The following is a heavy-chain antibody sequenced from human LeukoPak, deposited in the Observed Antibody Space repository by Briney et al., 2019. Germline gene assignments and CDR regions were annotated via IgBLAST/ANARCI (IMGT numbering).Heavy chain of an antibody. D-gene: IGHD2-2*01. CDR3: ARDEHIVVVPAAPVDFQH. Sequence: GASVKVSCKASGYTFTGYYMHWVRQAPGQGLEWMGWINPNSGGTNYAQKFQGRVTMTRDTSISTAYMELSRLRSDDTAVYYCARDEHIVVVPAAPVDFQHWGQGTLVTVSS. V-gene: IGHV1-2*02. CDR2: INPNSGGT. J-gene: IGHJ1*01. CDR1: GYTFTGYY.